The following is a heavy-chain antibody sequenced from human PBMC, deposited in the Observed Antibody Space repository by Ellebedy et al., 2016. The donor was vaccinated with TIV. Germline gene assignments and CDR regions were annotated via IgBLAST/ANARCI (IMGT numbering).Heavy chain of an antibody. CDR1: GYTFTSYA. J-gene: IGHJ4*02. V-gene: IGHV1-3*01. CDR3: AREGFFEGLFYFDY. CDR2: INAGTDIT. Sequence: AASVKVSCKASGYTFTSYAMHWARQAPGQRLEWMGWINAGTDITKHSQNFQGRVTITRDTSASTAYMELSSLRSEDTAVYYCAREGFFEGLFYFDYWGQGTLVTVSS. D-gene: IGHD3-3*01.